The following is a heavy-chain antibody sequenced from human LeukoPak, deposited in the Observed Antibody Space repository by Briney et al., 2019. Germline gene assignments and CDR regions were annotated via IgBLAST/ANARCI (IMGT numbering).Heavy chain of an antibody. CDR1: GFTFSDFW. CDR3: ARDHTVDGLVFDY. CDR2: IKQDGSEK. V-gene: IGHV3-7*01. J-gene: IGHJ4*02. D-gene: IGHD6-19*01. Sequence: GGSLRLSCAASGFTFSDFWMNWVRQAPGKGLEWVASIKQDGSEKYHVDSVKGRFSISRDNAKNSLHLQMNSLRAEDTAVYYCARDHTVDGLVFDYWGQGILVTVSS.